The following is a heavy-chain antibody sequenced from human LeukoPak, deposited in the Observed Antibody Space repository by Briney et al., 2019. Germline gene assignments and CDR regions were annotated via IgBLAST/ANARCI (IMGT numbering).Heavy chain of an antibody. J-gene: IGHJ4*02. D-gene: IGHD3-9*01. CDR1: GFTFSNYL. CDR3: ARDGNYDILTGYIFDY. CDR2: ISGDGGDT. V-gene: IGHV3-7*03. Sequence: PGGSLRLSCAASGFTFSNYLMSWVRQAPGKGLEWVADISGDGGDTYYADSVKGRFTISRDNSKNSLYLQMNSLRAEDTAVYYCARDGNYDILTGYIFDYWGQGTLVTVSS.